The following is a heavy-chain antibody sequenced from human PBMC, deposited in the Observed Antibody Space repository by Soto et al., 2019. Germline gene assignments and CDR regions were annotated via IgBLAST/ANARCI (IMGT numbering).Heavy chain of an antibody. CDR3: ASSHPYYDILTGLDY. CDR2: IYYSGST. CDR1: GGSISSYY. Sequence: PSETLSLTCTVSGGSISSYYWSWIRQPPGKGLEWIGYIYYSGSTNYNPSLKSRVTISVDTSKNQFSLKLSSVTAADTAVYYCASSHPYYDILTGLDYWGQGTLVTVSS. D-gene: IGHD3-9*01. V-gene: IGHV4-59*08. J-gene: IGHJ4*02.